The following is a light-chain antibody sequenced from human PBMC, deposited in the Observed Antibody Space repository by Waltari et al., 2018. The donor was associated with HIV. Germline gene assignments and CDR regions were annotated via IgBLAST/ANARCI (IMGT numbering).Light chain of an antibody. J-gene: IGLJ1*01. CDR1: SSNVVSDDL. V-gene: IGLV2-23*02. CDR3: CSCPRSGIRYV. CDR2: EVT. Sequence: QSALTQPASVSGSPGQSITIPCTGTSSNVVSDDLVSWYQQHPGEAPKLIIYEVTKRPSGVSNRFSGSKSGNTASLTISGLQAEDEADYYCCSCPRSGIRYVFGTGTKVTVL.